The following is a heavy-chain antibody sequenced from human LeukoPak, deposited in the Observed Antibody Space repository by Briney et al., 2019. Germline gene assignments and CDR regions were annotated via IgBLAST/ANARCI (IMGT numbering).Heavy chain of an antibody. Sequence: GGSLRLSCAASGFTFSSYSMNWVRQAPGKGLEWVSSISSSSSYISYADSVKGRFTISRDNAKNSLYLKMNSLRAEDTAVYYCARVRYGGYGFDYWGQGTLVTVSS. CDR2: ISSSSSYI. D-gene: IGHD5-12*01. V-gene: IGHV3-21*01. CDR3: ARVRYGGYGFDY. CDR1: GFTFSSYS. J-gene: IGHJ4*02.